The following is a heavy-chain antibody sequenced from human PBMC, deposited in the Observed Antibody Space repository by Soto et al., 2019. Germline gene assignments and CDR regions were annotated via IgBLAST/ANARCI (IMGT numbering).Heavy chain of an antibody. CDR2: IWYDGSNK. Sequence: GGSLRLSCAASGFTFSSYGMHWVRQAPGKGLEWVAVIWYDGSNKYYADSVKGRFTISRDNSKNTLYLQMNSLRAEDTAVYYCVTPGLGMHSCGWSLYGMDVWGQGTTVTVSS. J-gene: IGHJ6*02. D-gene: IGHD6-19*01. V-gene: IGHV3-33*01. CDR1: GFTFSSYG. CDR3: VTPGLGMHSCGWSLYGMDV.